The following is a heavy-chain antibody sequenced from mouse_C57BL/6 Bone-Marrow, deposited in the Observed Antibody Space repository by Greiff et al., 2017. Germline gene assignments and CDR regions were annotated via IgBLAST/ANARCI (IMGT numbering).Heavy chain of an antibody. CDR1: GYTFTGYW. D-gene: IGHD1-1*01. CDR3: ARFLPITTLFDY. V-gene: IGHV1-9*01. Sequence: QVQLKESGAELMKPGASVKLSCKAAGYTFTGYWIEWVKQRPGHGLEWIGEILTGSGSTNYNEKFKGKATFTADTSSNTANMQLSSLTTEDSAISSCARFLPITTLFDYWGQGTTLTVSS. J-gene: IGHJ2*01. CDR2: ILTGSGST.